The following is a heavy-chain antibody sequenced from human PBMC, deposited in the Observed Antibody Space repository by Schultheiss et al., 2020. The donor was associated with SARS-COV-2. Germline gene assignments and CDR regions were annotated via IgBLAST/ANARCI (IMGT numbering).Heavy chain of an antibody. Sequence: GGSLRLSCAASGFTFSSYGMHWVRQAPGKGLEWVAVISYDGSNKYYADSVKGRFTISRDNSKNTLYLQMNSLRAEDTAVYYCAKGLVGYCSGGSCYHYYYMDVWGKGTTVTVSS. D-gene: IGHD2-15*01. CDR1: GFTFSSYG. CDR3: AKGLVGYCSGGSCYHYYYMDV. J-gene: IGHJ6*03. V-gene: IGHV3-30*18. CDR2: ISYDGSNK.